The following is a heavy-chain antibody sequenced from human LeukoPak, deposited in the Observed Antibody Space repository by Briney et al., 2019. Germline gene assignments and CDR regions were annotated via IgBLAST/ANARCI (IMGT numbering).Heavy chain of an antibody. J-gene: IGHJ4*02. D-gene: IGHD3-10*01. V-gene: IGHV3-15*01. CDR2: IKSKTDGGTT. CDR1: GFTFSNAW. CDR3: TTGYPITMVRGVISQEDY. Sequence: GGSLRLSCAASGFTFSNAWMSWVRQAPGKGLEWVGRIKSKTDGGTTDYAAPVKGRFTISRDDSKNTMYLQMKSLKTEDTAVYYCTTGYPITMVRGVISQEDYWGQGTLVTVSS.